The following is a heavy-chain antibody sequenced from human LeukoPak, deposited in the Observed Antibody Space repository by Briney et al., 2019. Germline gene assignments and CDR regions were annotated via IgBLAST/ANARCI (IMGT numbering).Heavy chain of an antibody. Sequence: GRSLRLSCAASGFTFSSYGMHWVRRAPGKGLEWVAVISYDGSNKYYADSVKGRFTISRDNSKNTLYLQMNSLRAEDTAVYYCAKDVDTAMVRARFYYYYYGMDVWGQGTTVTVSS. CDR3: AKDVDTAMVRARFYYYYYGMDV. V-gene: IGHV3-30*18. CDR1: GFTFSSYG. D-gene: IGHD5-18*01. CDR2: ISYDGSNK. J-gene: IGHJ6*02.